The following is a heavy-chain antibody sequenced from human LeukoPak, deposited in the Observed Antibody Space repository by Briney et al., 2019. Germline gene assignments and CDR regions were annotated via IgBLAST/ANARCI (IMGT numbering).Heavy chain of an antibody. D-gene: IGHD3-10*01. V-gene: IGHV4-61*02. CDR2: IYTSGST. Sequence: SETLSLTCTVSGGSISSGSYYWSWIRQPAGKGLEWIGRIYTSGSTNYNPSLKSRVTISVDTSKNQFSLKLSSVTAADTAVYYCARTDQLLWFGELLYGGGLFGYWGQGTMVTVSS. CDR1: GGSISSGSYY. CDR3: ARTDQLLWFGELLYGGGLFGY. J-gene: IGHJ4*02.